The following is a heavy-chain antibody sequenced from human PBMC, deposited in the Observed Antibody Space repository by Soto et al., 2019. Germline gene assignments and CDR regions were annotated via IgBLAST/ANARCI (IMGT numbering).Heavy chain of an antibody. CDR1: GGTITRGDHF. CDR2: IYYSGST. J-gene: IGHJ6*02. CDR3: ARGPSPFDYFYAMDV. D-gene: IGHD3-16*01. Sequence: PSGTLSLTCSVSGGTITRGDHFWSWVRQSPGKGLEWLGYIYYSGSTYYNPSLKGRVMMTIDTSQNQFSLKLNSVTDADTAVYYCARGPSPFDYFYAMDVWGQGTTVTVSS. V-gene: IGHV4-30-4*01.